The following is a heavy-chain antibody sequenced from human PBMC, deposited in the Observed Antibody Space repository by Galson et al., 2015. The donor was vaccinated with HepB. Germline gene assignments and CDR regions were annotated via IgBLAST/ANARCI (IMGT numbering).Heavy chain of an antibody. CDR3: ARSVSGSYSFGGTQGAFDI. D-gene: IGHD1-26*01. CDR2: IDWDDDK. J-gene: IGHJ3*02. V-gene: IGHV2-70*01. Sequence: PALVKPTQTLTLTCTFSGFSLSTSGMCVSWIRQPPGKALEWLALIDWDDDKYYSTSLKTRLTISKDTSKNQVVLTMTNMDPVDTATYYCARSVSGSYSFGGTQGAFDIWGQGTMVTVSS. CDR1: GFSLSTSGMC.